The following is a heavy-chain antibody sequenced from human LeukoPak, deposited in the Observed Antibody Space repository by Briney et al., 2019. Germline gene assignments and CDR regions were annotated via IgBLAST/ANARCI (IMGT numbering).Heavy chain of an antibody. J-gene: IGHJ6*02. CDR1: GFTFSSYA. CDR3: AKGRYCSSTSCYTRGYGMDV. V-gene: IGHV3-30-3*01. D-gene: IGHD2-2*02. CDR2: ISYDGSNK. Sequence: GGSLRLSCAASGFTFSSYAMHWVRQAPGKGLEWVAVISYDGSNKYYADSVKGRFTISRDNSKNTLYLQMNSLRVEDTAVYYCAKGRYCSSTSCYTRGYGMDVWGQGTTVTVSS.